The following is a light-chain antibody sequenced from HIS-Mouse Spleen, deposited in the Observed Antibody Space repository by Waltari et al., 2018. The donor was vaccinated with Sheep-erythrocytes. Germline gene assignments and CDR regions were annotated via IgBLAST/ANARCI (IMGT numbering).Light chain of an antibody. V-gene: IGKV2-28*01. CDR2: LGS. CDR3: MQALQTPWT. J-gene: IGKJ1*01. CDR1: QSLLHSNGYNY. Sequence: IVMTQYPLSLPVTPGEPASIPCRSSQSLLHSNGYNYLGWYLQKPGQSPQLLIYLGSNRASGVPDRFSGSGSGTDFTLKISRVEAEDVGVYYCMQALQTPWTFGQGTKVEIK.